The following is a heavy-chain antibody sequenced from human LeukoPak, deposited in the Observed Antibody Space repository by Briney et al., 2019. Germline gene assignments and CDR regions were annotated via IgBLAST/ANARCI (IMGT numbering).Heavy chain of an antibody. CDR2: LSESGDVT. D-gene: IGHD5-24*01. V-gene: IGHV3-23*01. CDR1: GFAFSNYA. J-gene: IGHJ5*02. CDR3: AKQFVDI. Sequence: GGALRLSCAASGFAFSNYAMNWVRQAPGKGLEWVSSLSESGDVTSYADSVKGRFTISRDNSRNILHLQMSSLRAEDTAIYYCAKQFVDIWGQGTLVIVSS.